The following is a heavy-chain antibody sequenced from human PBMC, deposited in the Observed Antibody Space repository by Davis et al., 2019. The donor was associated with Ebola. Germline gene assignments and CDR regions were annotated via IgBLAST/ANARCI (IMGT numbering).Heavy chain of an antibody. Sequence: GESLKISCKGSGYSFTSYWIGWVRQMPGKGLEWMGIIYPGDSDTRYSPSFQGQVTISADKSISTAYLQWSSLKASEPAMYYCARGGLGYCSSTSCYLEGNWFDPWGQGTLVTVSS. CDR3: ARGGLGYCSSTSCYLEGNWFDP. V-gene: IGHV5-51*01. J-gene: IGHJ5*02. CDR2: IYPGDSDT. CDR1: GYSFTSYW. D-gene: IGHD2-2*01.